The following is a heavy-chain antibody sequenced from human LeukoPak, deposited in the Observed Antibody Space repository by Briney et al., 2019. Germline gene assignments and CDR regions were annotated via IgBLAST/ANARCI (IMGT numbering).Heavy chain of an antibody. J-gene: IGHJ4*02. CDR1: GFTFSNVW. V-gene: IGHV3-15*01. Sequence: GGSLRLSCAASGFTFSNVWMSWVRQAPGKGLEWVGHIKSKTDGGTTDYAAPVKGRFIISRDDSEHTLYLQMNSLKTDDTAVYYCTRYDTSVNFDYWGQGTLVTVSS. CDR3: TRYDTSVNFDY. D-gene: IGHD3-22*01. CDR2: IKSKTDGGTT.